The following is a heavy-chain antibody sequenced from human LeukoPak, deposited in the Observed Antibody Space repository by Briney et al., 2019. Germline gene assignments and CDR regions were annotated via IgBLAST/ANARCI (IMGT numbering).Heavy chain of an antibody. CDR1: GGSISSYY. CDR3: ARDRDTAMGSSYYYGMDV. CDR2: IYYSGST. J-gene: IGHJ6*02. D-gene: IGHD5-18*01. V-gene: IGHV4-59*01. Sequence: SETLSLTCSVSGGSISSYYWSWIRQPPGKGLEWIGYIYYSGSTNYNPSLKSRVTISVDTSKSQFSLKLTSVTAADTAVYYCARDRDTAMGSSYYYGMDVWGQGATVTVSS.